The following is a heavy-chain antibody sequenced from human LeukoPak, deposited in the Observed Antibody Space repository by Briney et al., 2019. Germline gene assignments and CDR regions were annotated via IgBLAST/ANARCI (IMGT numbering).Heavy chain of an antibody. V-gene: IGHV4-38-2*01. CDR3: ARQMDTAMVTGHYYYYMDV. D-gene: IGHD5-18*01. CDR2: IYHSPST. Sequence: SETLSLTCSVSGYSISSGYYWGWIRQPPGKGLEWIATIYHSPSTYYNPSLKSRVTISVDTSQNRFSLKVNSVTAADMAVYYCARQMDTAMVTGHYYYYMDVWGKGTAVTVSS. CDR1: GYSISSGYY. J-gene: IGHJ6*03.